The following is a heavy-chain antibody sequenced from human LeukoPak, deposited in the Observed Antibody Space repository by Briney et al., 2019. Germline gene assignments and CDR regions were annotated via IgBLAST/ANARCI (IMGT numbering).Heavy chain of an antibody. J-gene: IGHJ4*02. CDR1: GGSISSSSYY. CDR3: ARDRKQQLVL. V-gene: IGHV4-39*07. CDR2: IYYSGST. Sequence: SETLSLTCTVSGGSISSSSYYWGWIRQPPGKGLEWIGSIYYSGSTYYNPSLKSRVTISVDTSKNQFSLKLSSVTAADTAVYYCARDRKQQLVLWGQGTLVTVSS. D-gene: IGHD6-13*01.